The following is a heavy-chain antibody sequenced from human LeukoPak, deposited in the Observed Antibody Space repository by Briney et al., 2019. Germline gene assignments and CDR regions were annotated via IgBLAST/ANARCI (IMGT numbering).Heavy chain of an antibody. J-gene: IGHJ3*02. CDR3: ARYIVSYPHDAFDI. CDR1: GGPISNNY. V-gene: IGHV4-59*01. CDR2: IYYSGST. Sequence: SETLSLTCTVSGGPISNNYWSWIRQPPGKGLEWIGYIYYSGSTSYNPSLKSRVTISVDTSKKQFSLKLSSVTAADTAFYYCARYIVSYPHDAFDIWGQGTMVTVSS. D-gene: IGHD1-26*01.